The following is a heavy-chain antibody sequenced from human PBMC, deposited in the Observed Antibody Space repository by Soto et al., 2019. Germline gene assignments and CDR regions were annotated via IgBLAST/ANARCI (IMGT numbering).Heavy chain of an antibody. V-gene: IGHV3-21*01. J-gene: IGHJ4*02. D-gene: IGHD6-19*01. CDR2: ISSSSSYI. CDR1: GFTFSSYS. Sequence: PGGSLRLSCAASGFTFSSYSMNWVRQAPGKGLEWVSSISSSSSYIYYADSVKGRFTISRDNAKNSLYLQMNSLRAEDTAVYYCARDNARGRYSSGWYTQPVDYWGQGTLVTVSS. CDR3: ARDNARGRYSSGWYTQPVDY.